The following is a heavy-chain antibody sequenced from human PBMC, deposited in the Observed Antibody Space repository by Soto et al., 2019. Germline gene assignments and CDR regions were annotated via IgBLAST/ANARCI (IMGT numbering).Heavy chain of an antibody. CDR2: ISGSGDST. J-gene: IGHJ4*02. V-gene: IGHV3-23*01. CDR3: AKERSSGWSFDY. Sequence: GGSLKLSCAASGFTFSTYAMNWVRQAPGKGLEWVSGISGSGDSTYYADSVKGRFTVSRDNSKNTLYLQMNSLRAEDTAVFYCAKERSSGWSFDYWGQGTLVTVSS. CDR1: GFTFSTYA. D-gene: IGHD6-19*01.